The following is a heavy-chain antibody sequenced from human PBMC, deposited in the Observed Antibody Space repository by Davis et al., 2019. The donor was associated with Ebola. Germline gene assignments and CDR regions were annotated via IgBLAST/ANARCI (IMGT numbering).Heavy chain of an antibody. D-gene: IGHD3-3*01. J-gene: IGHJ6*02. V-gene: IGHV3-43*02. CDR3: AKDNTIFGYYGMDV. CDR2: ISGDGGST. CDR1: GFTVSSNY. Sequence: PGGSLRLSCAASGFTVSSNYMSWVRQAPGKGLEWVSLISGDGGSTYYADSVKGRFTISRDNSKNSLYLQMNSLRTEDTALYYCAKDNTIFGYYGMDVWGQGTTVTVSS.